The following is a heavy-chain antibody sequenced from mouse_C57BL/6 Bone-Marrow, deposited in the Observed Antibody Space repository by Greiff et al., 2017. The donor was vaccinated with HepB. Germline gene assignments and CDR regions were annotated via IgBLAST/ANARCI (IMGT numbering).Heavy chain of an antibody. D-gene: IGHD2-4*01. CDR2: IYPGNSDT. Sequence: EVQLQQSGPVLARPGASVKMSCKTSGYTFTSYWMHWVNQRPGQGLEWIGAIYPGNSDTSYNQKFKGKAKLTAVTSASSSYMELSSLTNEDSAVYYCTSDDDDPAWFAYWGQGTLVTVSS. V-gene: IGHV1-5*01. CDR1: GYTFTSYW. CDR3: TSDDDDPAWFAY. J-gene: IGHJ3*01.